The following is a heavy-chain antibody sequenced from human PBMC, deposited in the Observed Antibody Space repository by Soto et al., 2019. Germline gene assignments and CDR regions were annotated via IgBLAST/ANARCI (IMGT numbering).Heavy chain of an antibody. J-gene: IGHJ4*02. CDR3: ARGDPRPRDVQTYYNF. Sequence: PSETVSLTCSVSGDSMTSAGYYWRWCRHHPGRGLVRDGRFYYTGDTYFNPSLKSRITVSIDPSKIQFSLKLTSVASADSAGYFCARGDPRPRDVQTYYNFWGQGTRVTVSS. CDR2: FYYTGDT. CDR1: GDSMTSAGYY. D-gene: IGHD1-26*01. V-gene: IGHV4-31*10.